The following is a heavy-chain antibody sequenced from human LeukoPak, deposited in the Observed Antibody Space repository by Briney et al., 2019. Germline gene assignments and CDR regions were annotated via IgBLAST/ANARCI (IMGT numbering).Heavy chain of an antibody. D-gene: IGHD6-6*01. J-gene: IGHJ5*02. Sequence: GGSLRLSCAASGFTFSSYAMSWVRQAPGKGLEWVSAISGSGGSTYYADSVKGRFTISRDNSKNTLYLQMNSLRAEDTAVYYCAKDPRYSSSSSWFDPWGQGTLVTVSS. CDR2: ISGSGGST. CDR3: AKDPRYSSSSSWFDP. V-gene: IGHV3-23*01. CDR1: GFTFSSYA.